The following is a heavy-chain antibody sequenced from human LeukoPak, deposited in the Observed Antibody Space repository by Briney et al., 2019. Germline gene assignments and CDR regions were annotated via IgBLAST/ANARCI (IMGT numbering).Heavy chain of an antibody. J-gene: IGHJ4*02. CDR1: GFTFSSYT. V-gene: IGHV3-23*01. Sequence: GGSLRLSCTASGFTFSSYTMNWVRQAPGKGLEWVSAIHNGGGTTSYADSVKGRFTISRDNSKNTLFLQMNSLRAEDTAVYYCARDRRCSPSDCTPGDDFDYWGQGTLVTVSS. CDR2: IHNGGGTT. D-gene: IGHD2-15*01. CDR3: ARDRRCSPSDCTPGDDFDY.